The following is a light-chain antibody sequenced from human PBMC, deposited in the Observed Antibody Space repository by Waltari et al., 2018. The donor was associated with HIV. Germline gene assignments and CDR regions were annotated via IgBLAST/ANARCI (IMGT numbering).Light chain of an antibody. CDR2: QDS. J-gene: IGLJ2*01. Sequence: SYELTLPPSVSVSPGQTSSITCSGHKLGEKYACWYQQKPGQSPVLVIYQDSKRPSGIPERFSGSNSGNTATLTISGTQAMDEADYYCQAWDSSTVVFGGGTKLTVL. CDR3: QAWDSSTVV. CDR1: KLGEKY. V-gene: IGLV3-1*01.